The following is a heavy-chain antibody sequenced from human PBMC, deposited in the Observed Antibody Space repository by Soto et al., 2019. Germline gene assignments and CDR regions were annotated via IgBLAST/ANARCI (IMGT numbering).Heavy chain of an antibody. CDR2: IDPSDSYT. CDR3: ARCGYDSSGYYRPFDY. J-gene: IGHJ4*02. CDR1: GYNFTSYW. V-gene: IGHV5-10-1*01. D-gene: IGHD3-22*01. Sequence: VSLKISCKGSGYNFTSYWISWVRQKPGKGLEWMGRIDPSDSYTNDSPSFQGHVTMSVDKSISTAYLQWSSLKASDTAMYYCARCGYDSSGYYRPFDYWGQGTLVTVSS.